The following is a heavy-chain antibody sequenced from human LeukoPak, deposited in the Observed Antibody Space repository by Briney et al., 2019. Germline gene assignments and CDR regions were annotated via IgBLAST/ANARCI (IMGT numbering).Heavy chain of an antibody. CDR3: ARYRPRYSSSWYPRGDWFDP. V-gene: IGHV4-34*01. D-gene: IGHD6-13*01. J-gene: IGHJ5*02. CDR1: GGSFSGYY. Sequence: SETLSLTCAVYGGSFSGYYWSWIRQPPGKGLEWIGEINHSGSTNYNPSLKSRVTISVDTSKNQFSLKLSSVTAADTAVYYCARYRPRYSSSWYPRGDWFDPWGQGTLVTVSS. CDR2: INHSGST.